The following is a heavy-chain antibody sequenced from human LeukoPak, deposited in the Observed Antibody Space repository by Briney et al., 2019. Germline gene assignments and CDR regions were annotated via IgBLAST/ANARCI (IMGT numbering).Heavy chain of an antibody. V-gene: IGHV3-23*01. CDR2: ISSSGGTT. J-gene: IGHJ4*02. D-gene: IGHD2-21*02. CDR1: GFTFSNYA. Sequence: GGSLRLSCAASGFTFSNYAMNWVRQGPGKGLEWVSSISSSGGTTYYADSVKGRFTISRDNSKNTLYLQMNSLRAEDTALYYCAGPCRSGGDCYSVFDYWGQGTLVTVSP. CDR3: AGPCRSGGDCYSVFDY.